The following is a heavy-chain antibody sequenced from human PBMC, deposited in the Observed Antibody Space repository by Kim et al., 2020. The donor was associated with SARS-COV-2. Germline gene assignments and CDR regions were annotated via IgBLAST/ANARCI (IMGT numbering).Heavy chain of an antibody. D-gene: IGHD6-13*01. CDR3: AKQRGIAAAGGGLYFDY. Sequence: GGSLRLSCAASGFTFSSYAMSWVRQAPGKGLEWVSAISGSGGSTYYADSVKGRFTISRDNSKNTLYLQMNSLRAEDTAVYYCAKQRGIAAAGGGLYFDYWGQGTLVTVSS. J-gene: IGHJ4*02. CDR2: ISGSGGST. V-gene: IGHV3-23*01. CDR1: GFTFSSYA.